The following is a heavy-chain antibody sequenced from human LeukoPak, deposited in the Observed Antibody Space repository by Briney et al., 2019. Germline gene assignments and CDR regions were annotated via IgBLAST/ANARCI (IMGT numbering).Heavy chain of an antibody. J-gene: IGHJ4*02. V-gene: IGHV1-2*02. CDR1: GYTFTRYY. CDR2: INPNSGGT. CDR3: ARDLTYYYDSSGYYLYY. D-gene: IGHD3-22*01. Sequence: ASVKVSGKASGYTFTRYYMHWVRQAPGQGLEWMGWINPNSGGTNYAQKFQGSVTMTRDTPISTAYMELSRLRYDDTAVYYCARDLTYYYDSSGYYLYYWGQGTLVTVSS.